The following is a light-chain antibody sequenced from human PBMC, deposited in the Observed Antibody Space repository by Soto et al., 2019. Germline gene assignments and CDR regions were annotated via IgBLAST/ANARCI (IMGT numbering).Light chain of an antibody. J-gene: IGLJ2*01. CDR2: EVS. CDR1: SSDVGAYNY. CDR3: NSYTSSSNYVV. V-gene: IGLV2-14*01. Sequence: QSALTQPASVSGSPGQSITISCTGTSSDVGAYNYVSWYQQHPGKAPKLMIYEVSNRPSGVSNRFSGSKSGNTASLTISGLQAEDEADYYCNSYTSSSNYVVFGGGTKVTVL.